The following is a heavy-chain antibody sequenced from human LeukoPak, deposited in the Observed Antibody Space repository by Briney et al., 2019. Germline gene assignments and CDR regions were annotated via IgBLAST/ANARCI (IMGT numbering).Heavy chain of an antibody. Sequence: GGSLRLSCAASGFTFSNYVMNWVRQAPGKGLEWVSAITDSSTSTYYADSVKGRFTIFRHNSKNTLYLQMNSLRAEDTAVYYCAKGSSSRPYYFDYWGQGTLVTVSS. D-gene: IGHD6-13*01. CDR2: ITDSSTST. CDR3: AKGSSSRPYYFDY. V-gene: IGHV3-23*01. J-gene: IGHJ4*02. CDR1: GFTFSNYV.